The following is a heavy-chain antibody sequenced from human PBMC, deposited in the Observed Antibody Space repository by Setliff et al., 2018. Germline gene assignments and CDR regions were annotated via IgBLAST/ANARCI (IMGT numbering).Heavy chain of an antibody. V-gene: IGHV4-34*01. Sequence: SETLSLTCAVSGGSFSGYYWSWIRQRPGKGLEWIGEIHHSGGTSYNPSLKSRVTISIDTSKNQFSLNLNSVTAADTAVYYCARDILLVEGVSVTGCWFDPWGQGALVTVSS. CDR2: IHHSGGT. D-gene: IGHD3-9*01. CDR1: GGSFSGYY. CDR3: ARDILLVEGVSVTGCWFDP. J-gene: IGHJ5*02.